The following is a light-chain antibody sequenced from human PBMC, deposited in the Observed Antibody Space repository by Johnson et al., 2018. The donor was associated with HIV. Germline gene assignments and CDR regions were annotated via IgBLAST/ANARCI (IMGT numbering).Light chain of an antibody. CDR3: GTWDSSLSVGV. J-gene: IGLJ1*01. CDR1: SSNIGNNY. V-gene: IGLV1-51*02. Sequence: SVLTQPPSVSAAPGQKVTISCSGSSSNIGNNYVSWYQQLPGTAPKLLIYGNDKRPSGIPDRFSGSKSGTSATLGITGLQTGDEADYYCGTWDSSLSVGVFGTGTKVTVL. CDR2: GND.